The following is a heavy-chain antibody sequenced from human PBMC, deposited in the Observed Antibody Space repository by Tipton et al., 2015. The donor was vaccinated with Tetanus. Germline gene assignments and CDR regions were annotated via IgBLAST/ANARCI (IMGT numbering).Heavy chain of an antibody. CDR1: GGSFSTYI. Sequence: QSGAEVKKPGSSVKVSCKTSGGSFSTYITSWVRQAPGQGLEWMGGIIPIFGTITYAQKFQGRVTITADKSTSTAYMQLSSLRSEDTGVYYCARSRGGTRVYYAIAFWGQGTLVTVSS. CDR2: IIPIFGTI. D-gene: IGHD3-22*01. J-gene: IGHJ4*02. V-gene: IGHV1-69*06. CDR3: ARSRGGTRVYYAIAF.